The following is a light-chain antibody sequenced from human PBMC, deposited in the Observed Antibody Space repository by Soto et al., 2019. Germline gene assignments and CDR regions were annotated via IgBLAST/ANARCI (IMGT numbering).Light chain of an antibody. CDR2: DVN. CDR1: NSDIGVYNF. Sequence: QSALTQPASVSGSPGQSITISCTGTNSDIGVYNFVSWYQQHPGKAPKLMIYDVNLRPSGVSDRFSGSKSGNTASLTISGLQAEDEAHYYCSSYATSTVFGGGTKLTVL. V-gene: IGLV2-14*01. J-gene: IGLJ2*01. CDR3: SSYATSTV.